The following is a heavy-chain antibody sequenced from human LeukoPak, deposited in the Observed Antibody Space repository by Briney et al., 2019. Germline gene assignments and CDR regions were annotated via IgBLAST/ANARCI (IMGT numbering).Heavy chain of an antibody. CDR1: GDSLTSNF. Sequence: PSETLSLTCNVSGDSLTSNFWSWIRQTPGKGLECIGYVFHSGTTNYRPSLKSRVTISLDTSKKQIYLRLASVTAADTALYYCARRMATVTDAFDIWGRGTMVSVPS. J-gene: IGHJ3*02. V-gene: IGHV4-59*08. CDR2: VFHSGTT. D-gene: IGHD5-24*01. CDR3: ARRMATVTDAFDI.